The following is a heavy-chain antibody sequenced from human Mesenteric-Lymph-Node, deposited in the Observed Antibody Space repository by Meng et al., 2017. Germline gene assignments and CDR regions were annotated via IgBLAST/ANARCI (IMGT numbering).Heavy chain of an antibody. V-gene: IGHV4-39*01. CDR2: IGHSGFT. J-gene: IGHJ5*02. D-gene: IGHD6-19*01. CDR1: GCSISTSGYY. Sequence: HPQRGGSGAGVGKPPQALSPTCSVSGCSISTSGYYWGWIRQPPGKGLEWIGSIGHSGFTYYTPSLKSRVTVSIDTSRNQFSLWLTSVTAADTAVYYCVRSSGWVKTGFDPWGQGTLVTVSS. CDR3: VRSSGWVKTGFDP.